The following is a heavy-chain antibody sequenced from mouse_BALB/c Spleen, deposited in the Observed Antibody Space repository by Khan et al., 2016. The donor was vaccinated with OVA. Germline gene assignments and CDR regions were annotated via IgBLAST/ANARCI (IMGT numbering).Heavy chain of an antibody. CDR1: GYTFTSYY. J-gene: IGHJ3*01. D-gene: IGHD2-1*01. CDR2: IYPGNINT. Sequence: VQLQQSGPELVKPGTSVRISCKASGYTFTSYYLYWVKQRPGQGLEWIGWIYPGNINTEYNEKFKGKATLTADKSSSTSYMHLTSLTSEDSAVYFCAREGYYGNNRAWFAYWGQGPLVTVSA. CDR3: AREGYYGNNRAWFAY. V-gene: IGHV1S56*01.